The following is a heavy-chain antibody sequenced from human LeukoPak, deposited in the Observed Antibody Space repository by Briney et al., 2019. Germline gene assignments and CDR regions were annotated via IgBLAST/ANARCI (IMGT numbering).Heavy chain of an antibody. CDR1: GFTFSSYG. CDR3: AQCIEQYNWNYFEY. CDR2: IRYDGSNK. Sequence: GGSLRLSCAASGFTFSSYGMHWVRQAPGKGLEWVAFIRYDGSNKYYADSVKGRFTISRDNSKNTLYLQMNSLRAEDTAGYYCAQCIEQYNWNYFEYWAPGHLVTVSS. J-gene: IGHJ4*02. D-gene: IGHD1-1*01. V-gene: IGHV3-30*02.